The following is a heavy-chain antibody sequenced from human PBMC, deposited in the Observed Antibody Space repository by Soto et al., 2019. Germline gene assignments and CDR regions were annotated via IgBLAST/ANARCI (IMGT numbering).Heavy chain of an antibody. D-gene: IGHD3-10*01. V-gene: IGHV3-73*01. CDR2: IRSKANSYAT. J-gene: IGHJ6*03. CDR1: GFTFSGSA. Sequence: PGGSLRLSCAASGFTFSGSAMHWVRQASGKGLEWVGRIRSKANSYATAYAASVKGRFTISKDDSKNTAYLQMNSLKTEDTAVYYCTRHKIVGTMVRGVINYYYYYYMDVWGKGTTVTVSS. CDR3: TRHKIVGTMVRGVINYYYYYYMDV.